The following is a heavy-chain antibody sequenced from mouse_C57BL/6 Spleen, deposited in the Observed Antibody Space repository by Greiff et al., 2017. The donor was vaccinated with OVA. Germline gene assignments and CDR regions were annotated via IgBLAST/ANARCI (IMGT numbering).Heavy chain of an antibody. V-gene: IGHV2-2*01. CDR2: IWSGGST. CDR1: GFSLTSYG. D-gene: IGHD2-5*01. Sequence: QVQLQQSGPGLVQPSQSLSITCTVSGFSLTSYGVHWVRQSPGTGLEWLGVIWSGGSTDYTAAFISRLSISKDNSKSQVFFKMNSLQADDTAIYYCARGSYYSNPWWYFDVWGTGTTVTVSS. J-gene: IGHJ1*03. CDR3: ARGSYYSNPWWYFDV.